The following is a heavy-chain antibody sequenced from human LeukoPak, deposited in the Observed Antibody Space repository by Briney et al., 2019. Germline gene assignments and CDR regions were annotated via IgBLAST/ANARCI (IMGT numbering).Heavy chain of an antibody. V-gene: IGHV4-30-2*01. J-gene: IGHJ5*02. Sequence: SETLSLTCAVSGGSISSGGYSWSWIRQPPGKGLEWIGYIYHSGSTYYNPSLKSRVTISVDRSKNQFSLKLSSVTAADTAVYYCARVTMVRGVSNWFDPWGQGTLVTVSS. CDR3: ARVTMVRGVSNWFDP. CDR1: GGSISSGGYS. D-gene: IGHD3-10*01. CDR2: IYHSGST.